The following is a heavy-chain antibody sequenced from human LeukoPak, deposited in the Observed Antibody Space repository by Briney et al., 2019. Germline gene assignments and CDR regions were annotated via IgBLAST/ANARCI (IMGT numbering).Heavy chain of an antibody. CDR1: GGTFSSYA. J-gene: IGHJ3*02. Sequence: GASVKVSCKASGGTFSSYAISWVRQAPGQGLEWMGGIIPIFGTANYAQKFQGRVTITTDESTSTAYMELSSLRSEDTAVYYCARVGVAAAGFHDAFDIWGQGTMVTVSS. V-gene: IGHV1-69*05. CDR2: IIPIFGTA. D-gene: IGHD6-13*01. CDR3: ARVGVAAAGFHDAFDI.